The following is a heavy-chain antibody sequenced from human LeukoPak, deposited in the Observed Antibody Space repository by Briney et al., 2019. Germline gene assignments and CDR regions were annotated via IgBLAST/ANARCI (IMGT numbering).Heavy chain of an antibody. CDR2: ISYDGSNK. J-gene: IGHJ6*02. V-gene: IGHV3-30-3*01. CDR3: ASEVGGSGNRPWVGYYAMDV. D-gene: IGHD3-10*01. CDR1: GFTFTTYA. Sequence: GRSLRLSCAASGFTFTTYAIHWVRQAPGKGLEWVAVISYDGSNKYYTDSVKGRFTISRDNSKNTPYLQMNSLRVEDTAVYFCASEVGGSGNRPWVGYYAMDVWGQGTTVTVSS.